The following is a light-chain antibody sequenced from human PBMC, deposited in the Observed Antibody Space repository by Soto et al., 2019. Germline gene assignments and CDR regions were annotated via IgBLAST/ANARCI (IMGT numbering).Light chain of an antibody. CDR2: EVN. Sequence: QSALTQPDSVSGSPGQSITICCTGTSSNVGSYKLVSWYQQHPGKAPQLMIFEVNKRPSGVSHRFSGSKSGNTASLTISGLKVEDEADYYCCSSGGSPTYVFGTGTKLTVL. CDR1: SSNVGSYKL. V-gene: IGLV2-23*02. CDR3: CSSGGSPTYV. J-gene: IGLJ1*01.